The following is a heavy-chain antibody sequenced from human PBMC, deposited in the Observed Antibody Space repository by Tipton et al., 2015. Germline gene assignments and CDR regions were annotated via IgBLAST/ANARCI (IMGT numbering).Heavy chain of an antibody. V-gene: IGHV3-48*02. CDR2: ISTSSSTI. Sequence: GSLRLSCAASGFTFGSYHMNWVRQAPGKGLEWVSYISTSSSTIYYAESVKGRFTISRDNAKNSLYLQLNSLRDEDTAVYFCARDAYDWDDSGYHSDYWGQGTLVTVSS. CDR1: GFTFGSYH. CDR3: ARDAYDWDDSGYHSDY. D-gene: IGHD3-9*01. J-gene: IGHJ4*02.